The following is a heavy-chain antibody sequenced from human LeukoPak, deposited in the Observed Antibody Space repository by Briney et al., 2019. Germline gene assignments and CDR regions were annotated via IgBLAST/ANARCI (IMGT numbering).Heavy chain of an antibody. Sequence: PGGSLRLSCSDSGFTVRKHWMSWLRQAPGKGLEWVSSISSSSSYIYYADSVKGRFTISRDNAKNSLYLQMNSLRAEDTAVYYCARDLGYKGIVVVPAAIGYWGQGTLVTVSS. V-gene: IGHV3-21*01. CDR2: ISSSSSYI. J-gene: IGHJ4*02. D-gene: IGHD2-2*01. CDR3: ARDLGYKGIVVVPAAIGY. CDR1: GFTVRKHW.